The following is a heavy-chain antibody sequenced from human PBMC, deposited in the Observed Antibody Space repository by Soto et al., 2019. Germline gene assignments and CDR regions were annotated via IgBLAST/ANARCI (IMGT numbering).Heavy chain of an antibody. V-gene: IGHV4-59*08. CDR2: IYYSGST. CDR3: ARHRGYGDYDY. Sequence: SETLSLTCTVSGGSISSYYWSWIRQPPGKGLEWIGYIYYSGSTNYNPSLKSRVTISVDTSKNQFSLKLSSVTVADTAVYYCARHRGYGDYDYWGQGTLVTVSS. D-gene: IGHD4-17*01. CDR1: GGSISSYY. J-gene: IGHJ4*02.